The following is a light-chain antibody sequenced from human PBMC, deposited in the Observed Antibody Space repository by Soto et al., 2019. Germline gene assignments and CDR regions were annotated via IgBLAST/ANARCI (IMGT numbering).Light chain of an antibody. V-gene: IGLV2-14*01. CDR3: SSYTSSRTLV. CDR2: EVS. CDR1: SSDVGSYNY. J-gene: IGLJ2*01. Sequence: QSALTQPASVSGSPGQSITISCTGTSSDVGSYNYVSWYQQHPGKAPKLMIYEVSNRPSGVSNRFSGSKSGNTASQTISGLQAEDEADYYCSSYTSSRTLVFGGGTKLTVL.